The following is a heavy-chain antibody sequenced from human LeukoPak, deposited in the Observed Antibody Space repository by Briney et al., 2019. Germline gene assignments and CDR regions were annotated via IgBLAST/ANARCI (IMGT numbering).Heavy chain of an antibody. V-gene: IGHV1-2*02. CDR3: ARRPIVGVPAPIDY. CDR1: GYTFADYY. J-gene: IGHJ4*02. D-gene: IGHD2-2*01. CDR2: INPNTGGT. Sequence: ASVKVSCKASGYTFADYYIHWVRQAPGQGLEGMGLINPNTGGTNYAQKFQGRVTMTRDTSITTAYMELSRLRSDDTAVYYCARRPIVGVPAPIDYWGQGNLVTVSS.